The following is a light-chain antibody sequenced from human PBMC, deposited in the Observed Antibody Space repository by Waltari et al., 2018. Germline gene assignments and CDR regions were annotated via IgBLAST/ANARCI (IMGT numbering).Light chain of an antibody. CDR3: QQRSNWPPAVT. Sequence: EIVLTQSPATLTLSPGERATLSCRASQSISSYFAWYQQKPGQAPRLLIYDASTRATGIPARFSGSGSETEFTLTFGSLEPEDFAVYYCQQRSNWPPAVTFGGGTKVEIK. CDR1: QSISSY. J-gene: IGKJ4*01. CDR2: DAS. V-gene: IGKV3-11*01.